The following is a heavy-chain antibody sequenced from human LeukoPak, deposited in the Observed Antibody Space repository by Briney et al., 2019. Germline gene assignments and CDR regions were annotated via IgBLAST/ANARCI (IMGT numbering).Heavy chain of an antibody. CDR1: GVSISSSSYY. J-gene: IGHJ5*02. Sequence: SETLSLTCTVSGVSISSSSYYWGWIRQPPGKGLEWIGSIYYSGSTYYNPSLKSRVTISVDTSKNQFSLKLSSVTAADTAVYYCARGPRKGYYDFWSGYQNWFDPWGQGTLVTVSS. CDR3: ARGPRKGYYDFWSGYQNWFDP. V-gene: IGHV4-39*07. D-gene: IGHD3-3*01. CDR2: IYYSGST.